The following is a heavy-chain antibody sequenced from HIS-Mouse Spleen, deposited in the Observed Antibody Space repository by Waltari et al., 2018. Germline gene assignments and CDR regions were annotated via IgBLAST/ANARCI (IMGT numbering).Heavy chain of an antibody. CDR3: AGVSKQWRHAFGY. Sequence: QVQLVPSGAAVKKPGASVKVSCKASGYTFTGYYMHWVREAPGQGLEWMEWITPDRGGTNYAQKFQGRATMTRATAISTAYMVLSRLRLNDPAVYYCAGVSKQWRHAFGYWGQGTLVTVSS. J-gene: IGHJ4*02. D-gene: IGHD3-16*01. CDR2: ITPDRGGT. CDR1: GYTFTGYY. V-gene: IGHV1-2*02.